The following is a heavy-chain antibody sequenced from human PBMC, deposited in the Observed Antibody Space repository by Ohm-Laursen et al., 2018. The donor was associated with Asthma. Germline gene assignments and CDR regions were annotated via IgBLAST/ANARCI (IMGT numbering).Heavy chain of an antibody. J-gene: IGHJ6*02. CDR2: TYFRFKWYN. D-gene: IGHD6-19*01. V-gene: IGHV6-1*01. CDR3: ARGNLERLGLAGTYYYFGMDV. CDR1: GDRVSSNIAA. Sequence: TLSLTCAISGDRVSSNIAAWNWIRQSPSRGLEWLGRTYFRFKWYNDYAVSVKSRITINPDTSKNQFSLQLNSVTPEDTAVYYCARGNLERLGLAGTYYYFGMDVWGQGTTVTVSS.